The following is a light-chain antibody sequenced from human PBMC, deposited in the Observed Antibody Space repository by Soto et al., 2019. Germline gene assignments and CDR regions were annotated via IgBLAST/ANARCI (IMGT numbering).Light chain of an antibody. CDR3: QQYNNWPPYT. CDR1: QSVSSN. J-gene: IGKJ2*01. V-gene: IGKV3-15*01. CDR2: GAS. Sequence: EIVMTQSPATLSVSPGERATLSCRASQSVSSNLASYQQKPGQAPRLLIYGASTRATGIPARFSGSGSGTEFTLTISSLQSEDFAVYYCQQYNNWPPYTFGQGTKLEIK.